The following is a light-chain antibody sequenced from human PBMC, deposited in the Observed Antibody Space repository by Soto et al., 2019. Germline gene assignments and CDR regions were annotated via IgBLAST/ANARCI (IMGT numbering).Light chain of an antibody. V-gene: IGKV1-39*01. J-gene: IGKJ1*01. CDR3: QQSYSTPWT. Sequence: DIQMTQSPSTLYASVGDRVTITCRASQTISSWLAWYRQQPGKAPDRLIYDASKLQSGVPSRFSGSGSGTDFTLTISSLQPEDFATYYCQQSYSTPWTFGQGTKVDIK. CDR2: DAS. CDR1: QTISSW.